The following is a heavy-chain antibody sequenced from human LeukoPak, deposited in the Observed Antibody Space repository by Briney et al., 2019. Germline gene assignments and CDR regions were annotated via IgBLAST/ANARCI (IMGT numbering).Heavy chain of an antibody. CDR2: ISGDESNK. V-gene: IGHV3-30*18. D-gene: IGHD1-26*01. Sequence: GGSLRLSCAASGFTFSSYGMHWVRQAPGKGLEWVAVISGDESNKYYADSVKGRFTISRDNSKNTVYLQTNSLRDEDTAVYYCAKNAGWAYYFDYWGQGTLVTVSS. CDR3: AKNAGWAYYFDY. CDR1: GFTFSSYG. J-gene: IGHJ4*02.